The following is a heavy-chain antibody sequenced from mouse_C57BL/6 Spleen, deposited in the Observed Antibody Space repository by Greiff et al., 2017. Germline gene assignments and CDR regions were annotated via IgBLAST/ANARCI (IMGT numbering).Heavy chain of an antibody. CDR3: ARKGTTVDFDY. V-gene: IGHV2-2*01. CDR1: GFSLTSYG. D-gene: IGHD1-1*01. Sequence: VQLVESGPGLVQPSQSLSITCTVSGFSLTSYGVHWVRQSPGKGLEWLGVIWSCGSTDYNAAFISRLSISKDNSKSQVFFKMNSLQADDTAIYYCARKGTTVDFDYWGQGTTLTVSS. CDR2: IWSCGST. J-gene: IGHJ2*01.